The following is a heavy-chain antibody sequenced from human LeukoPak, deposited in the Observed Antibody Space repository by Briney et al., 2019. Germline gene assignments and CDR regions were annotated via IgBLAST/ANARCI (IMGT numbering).Heavy chain of an antibody. Sequence: ASVKVSCKASGDTFSSYYMHWVRQAPGQGLEWMGIITPSGDSTNYAQKFQGRVTMTRDTSTSTAYMELRSLRSDDTAVYYCARDNYYDSSGLFDYWGQGTLVTVSS. J-gene: IGHJ4*02. CDR1: GDTFSSYY. CDR2: ITPSGDST. CDR3: ARDNYYDSSGLFDY. V-gene: IGHV1-46*01. D-gene: IGHD3-22*01.